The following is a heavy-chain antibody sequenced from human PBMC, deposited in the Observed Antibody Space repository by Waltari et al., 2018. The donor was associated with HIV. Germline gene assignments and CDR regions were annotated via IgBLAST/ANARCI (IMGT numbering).Heavy chain of an antibody. V-gene: IGHV3-30*03. CDR1: GFIFSDHD. CDR2: ISYDGSKK. CDR3: ARDSYASGSYGLIDF. D-gene: IGHD3-10*01. J-gene: IGHJ4*02. Sequence: QVHLVESGGGVVQPGRSLRLPCAASGFIFSDHDMTWVRQAPGKGLEWVAIISYDGSKKQYVDSVKGRFTISRDNSKNTLYLQMNSLRTEDTAVYYCARDSYASGSYGLIDFWGQGTLVTVSS.